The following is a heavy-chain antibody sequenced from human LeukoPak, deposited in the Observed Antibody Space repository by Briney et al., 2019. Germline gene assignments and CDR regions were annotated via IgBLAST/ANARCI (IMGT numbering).Heavy chain of an antibody. Sequence: GASVKVSCKASGGTFSSYAISWVRQTPGQGLEWMGGIIPIFGTANYAQKFQGRVTITTDESTSTAYMELSSLRSEDTAVYYCARAGESSGRPGDYYYMDVWGKGTTVTVSS. D-gene: IGHD6-19*01. V-gene: IGHV1-69*05. CDR1: GGTFSSYA. CDR3: ARAGESSGRPGDYYYMDV. J-gene: IGHJ6*03. CDR2: IIPIFGTA.